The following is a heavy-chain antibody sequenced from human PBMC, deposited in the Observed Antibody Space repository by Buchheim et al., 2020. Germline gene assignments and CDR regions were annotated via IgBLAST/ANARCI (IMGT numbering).Heavy chain of an antibody. CDR2: INPNSGFT. Sequence: QVQLVQSGAEVKKPGASVKVSCKASGYTFTAFYIHWVRQAPGQGLEWMGWINPNSGFTNYAQKFQGWVTMTSDTSIGTAYMELTRLKSDDTAVYYCARKGDDSSAFLFDYWGQGTL. V-gene: IGHV1-2*04. J-gene: IGHJ4*02. CDR1: GYTFTAFY. D-gene: IGHD3-22*01. CDR3: ARKGDDSSAFLFDY.